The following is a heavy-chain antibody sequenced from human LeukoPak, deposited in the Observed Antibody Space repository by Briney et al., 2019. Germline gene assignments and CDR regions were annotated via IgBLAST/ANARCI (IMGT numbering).Heavy chain of an antibody. CDR1: GGSISSYY. D-gene: IGHD5-24*01. CDR3: ARESDGYYYYGMDV. J-gene: IGHJ6*02. CDR2: IYYSGST. Sequence: SETLSLTCTVSGGSISSYYWSWIRQPPGKGLEWIGYIYYSGSTNYNPSLKSRVTISVDTSKNQFSLKLSSVTAADTAVYYCARESDGYYYYGMDVWGQGTTVTVSS. V-gene: IGHV4-59*01.